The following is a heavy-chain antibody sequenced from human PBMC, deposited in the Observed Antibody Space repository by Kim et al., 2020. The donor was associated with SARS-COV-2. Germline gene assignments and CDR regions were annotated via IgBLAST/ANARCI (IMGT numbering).Heavy chain of an antibody. CDR1: GFTFSSYS. CDR3: ARDGGGNGDPLYYYYYYMDV. Sequence: GGSLRLSCAASGFTFSSYSMNWVRQAPGKGLEWVSSISSSSSYIYYADSVKGRFTISRDNAKNSLYLQMNSLRAEDTAVYYCARDGGGNGDPLYYYYYYMDVWGKGTTVTVSS. D-gene: IGHD4-17*01. J-gene: IGHJ6*03. V-gene: IGHV3-21*01. CDR2: ISSSSSYI.